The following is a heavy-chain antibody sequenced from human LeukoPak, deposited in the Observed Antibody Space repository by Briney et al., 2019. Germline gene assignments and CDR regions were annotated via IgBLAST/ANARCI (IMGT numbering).Heavy chain of an antibody. V-gene: IGHV4-61*02. CDR3: ARVFSTNYYDNRGWFDP. J-gene: IGHJ5*02. D-gene: IGHD3-22*01. CDR2: IYTSGST. CDR1: GVSISSGSYY. Sequence: PSETLSLTCTVSGVSISSGSYYWSWIRQPAGKGLEWVGRIYTSGSTNYNPSLKSRVTISVDTSKNQFSLKLSSVTAADTAVYYCARVFSTNYYDNRGWFDPWGQGTLVTVSS.